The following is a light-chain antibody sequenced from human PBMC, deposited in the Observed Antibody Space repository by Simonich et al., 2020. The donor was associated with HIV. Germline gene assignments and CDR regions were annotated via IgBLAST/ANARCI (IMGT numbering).Light chain of an antibody. CDR2: GAS. Sequence: EIVMTQSPATPSVSPGERATLSCRASQSVSSNLAWYQQKPGQAPRLLMYGASTRAPGIPARFSGSGSGTEFTLTISSMQSEDFAVYYCQHYNNWPPYTFGQGTKLEI. CDR1: QSVSSN. V-gene: IGKV3-15*01. J-gene: IGKJ2*01. CDR3: QHYNNWPPYT.